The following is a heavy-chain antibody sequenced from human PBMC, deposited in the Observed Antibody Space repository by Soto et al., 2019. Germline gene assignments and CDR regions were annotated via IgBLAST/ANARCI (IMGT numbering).Heavy chain of an antibody. J-gene: IGHJ4*02. CDR1: GYTFTSYY. D-gene: IGHD5-12*01. V-gene: IGHV1-46*01. CDR2: INPSGGST. Sequence: ASVKVSCKASGYTFTSYYMHWVRQAPGQGLEWMGIINPSGGSTSYAQKFQGRVTMTRDTSTSTVYMELSSLRSEDTAVYYCARSRPRGYDLSSGNLNCFDYWGQGTLVTVSS. CDR3: ARSRPRGYDLSSGNLNCFDY.